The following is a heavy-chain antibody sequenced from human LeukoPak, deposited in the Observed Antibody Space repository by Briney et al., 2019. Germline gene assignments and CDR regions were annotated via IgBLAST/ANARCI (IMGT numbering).Heavy chain of an antibody. J-gene: IGHJ4*02. D-gene: IGHD3-10*01. CDR1: GGTFSSYT. CDR3: ARVYIPGDGSGSYYLVY. CDR2: IIPILGIA. Sequence: SVKVSCKASGGTFSSYTISWVRQAPGQGLEWMGRIIPILGIANYAQKFQGRVTMTRDTSTSTVYMELSSLRSEDTAVYYCARVYIPGDGSGSYYLVYWGQGTLVTVSS. V-gene: IGHV1-69*02.